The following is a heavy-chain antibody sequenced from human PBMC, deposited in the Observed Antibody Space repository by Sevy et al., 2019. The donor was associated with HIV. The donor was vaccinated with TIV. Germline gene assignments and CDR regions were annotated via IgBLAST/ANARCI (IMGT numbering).Heavy chain of an antibody. V-gene: IGHV1-2*02. Sequence: ASVKVSCKASGYTFTGYYMHWVRQAPGQGLEWMGWINPNSGGTNYAQNFQGRVTMTGDTSISTAYMELSRRRADDTAVYDCARGWHGSGTYWEFYFDYWGQGTLVTVSS. CDR1: GYTFTGYY. D-gene: IGHD3-10*01. J-gene: IGHJ4*02. CDR2: INPNSGGT. CDR3: ARGWHGSGTYWEFYFDY.